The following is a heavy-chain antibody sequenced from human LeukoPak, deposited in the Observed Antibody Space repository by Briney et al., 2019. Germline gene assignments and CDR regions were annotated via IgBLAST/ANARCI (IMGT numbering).Heavy chain of an antibody. D-gene: IGHD2/OR15-2a*01. CDR1: GYVFTFYY. CDR2: FNPSGHTT. V-gene: IGHV1-46*01. Sequence: GASVKVSCKTSGYVFTFYYVHWVRQAPGQGLEWMGIFNPSGHTTSYAQKFQGRVTMTSDTSTTTVYMQLSSLTSEDTAVYYCARGVASTRAFDVWGQGTMVFVSS. J-gene: IGHJ3*01. CDR3: ARGVASTRAFDV.